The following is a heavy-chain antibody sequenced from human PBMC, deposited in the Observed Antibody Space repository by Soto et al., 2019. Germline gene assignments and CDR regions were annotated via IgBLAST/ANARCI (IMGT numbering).Heavy chain of an antibody. V-gene: IGHV4-39*01. CDR1: GGSISSSSYY. J-gene: IGHJ3*02. CDR2: IYYSGST. CDR3: ASGTVYYYGSGRPACAFDI. D-gene: IGHD3-10*01. Sequence: QLQLQESVPGLVKPSETLSLTCTVSGGSISSSSYYWGWIRQPPGKGLEWIGSIYYSGSTYYNPSLKSRFTTSVDTSKNQFSLKLSSVAAADTAVYYCASGTVYYYGSGRPACAFDIWGQGTMVTVSS.